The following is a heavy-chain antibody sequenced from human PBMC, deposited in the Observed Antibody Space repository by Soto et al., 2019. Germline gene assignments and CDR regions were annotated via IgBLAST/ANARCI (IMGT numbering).Heavy chain of an antibody. V-gene: IGHV4-39*01. CDR3: ARLNKPSGSYTPNYYYYYGMDV. D-gene: IGHD1-26*01. J-gene: IGHJ6*02. CDR1: GGSISSSSYY. CDR2: IYYSGST. Sequence: QLQLQESGPGLVKPSETLSLTCTVSGGSISSSSYYWGWIRQPPGKGLEWIGSIYYSGSTYYNPSLKSRVTISVDTSKNQFSLKLSSVTAADTAVYYCARLNKPSGSYTPNYYYYYGMDVWGQGTTVTVSS.